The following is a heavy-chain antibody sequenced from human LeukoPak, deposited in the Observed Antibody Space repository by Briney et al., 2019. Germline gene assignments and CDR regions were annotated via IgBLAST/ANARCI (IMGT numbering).Heavy chain of an antibody. CDR1: GYTFTRYY. V-gene: IGHV1-46*01. D-gene: IGHD3-16*01. CDR2: IYPSGGSA. CDR3: ARYNDYGDY. J-gene: IGHJ4*02. Sequence: ASVKVSCKASGYTFTRYYMYWVRQAPGQGLEWMGIIYPSGGSATYAHKFQGRVTMTRDTSTNTVYMALSSLRSEDTAVYYCARYNDYGDYWGQGTLVTVSS.